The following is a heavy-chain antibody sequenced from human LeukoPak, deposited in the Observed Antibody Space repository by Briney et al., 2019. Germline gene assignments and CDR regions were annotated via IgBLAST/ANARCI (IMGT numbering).Heavy chain of an antibody. J-gene: IGHJ6*03. CDR2: ISSSSSYI. Sequence: XSMNWVCQAQGKGLELVSSISSSSSYIYYADSVKGRFTISRDNAKNSLYLQMNSLRAEDTAVYYCARGWDIVLVVYAYMDVWGKGTTVTVSS. CDR3: ARGWDIVLVVYAYMDV. D-gene: IGHD2-8*02. V-gene: IGHV3-21*01. CDR1: XS.